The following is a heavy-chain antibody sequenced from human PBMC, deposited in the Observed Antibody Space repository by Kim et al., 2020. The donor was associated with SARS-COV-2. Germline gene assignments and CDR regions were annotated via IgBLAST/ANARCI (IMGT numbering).Heavy chain of an antibody. CDR2: SN. CDR3: AKNRRGYAAY. D-gene: IGHD5-12*01. Sequence: SNYYADSVKGRFTIARDNSKNTLYLQMNSLRAEDTAVYYCAKNRRGYAAYWGQGTLVTVSS. V-gene: IGHV3-23*05. J-gene: IGHJ4*02.